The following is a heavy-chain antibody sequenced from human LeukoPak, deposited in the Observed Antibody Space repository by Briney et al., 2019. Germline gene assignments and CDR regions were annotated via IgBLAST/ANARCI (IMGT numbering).Heavy chain of an antibody. Sequence: GGFLRLSCAASGFTFSSYEMNWVRQAPGKGLEWVSYISSSGSTIYYADSVKGRFTISRDNAKNSLYLQMNSLRAEDTAVYYCAELGITMIGGVWGKGTTVTISP. J-gene: IGHJ6*04. V-gene: IGHV3-48*03. D-gene: IGHD3-10*02. CDR2: ISSSGSTI. CDR3: AELGITMIGGV. CDR1: GFTFSSYE.